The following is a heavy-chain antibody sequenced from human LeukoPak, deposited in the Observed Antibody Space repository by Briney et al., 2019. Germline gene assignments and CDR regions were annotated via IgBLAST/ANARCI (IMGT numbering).Heavy chain of an antibody. J-gene: IGHJ2*01. Sequence: GGPLRLSCAASGFTFSSYWMHWIRQAPGKGLVWVSRINSDGSSTNYADSVKGRFTISRDNSKNTLYLQMNSLRADDTAVYYCARGLTSPYWYFDLWGRGTLVTVSS. CDR1: GFTFSSYW. CDR3: ARGLTSPYWYFDL. D-gene: IGHD3-9*01. V-gene: IGHV3-74*01. CDR2: INSDGSST.